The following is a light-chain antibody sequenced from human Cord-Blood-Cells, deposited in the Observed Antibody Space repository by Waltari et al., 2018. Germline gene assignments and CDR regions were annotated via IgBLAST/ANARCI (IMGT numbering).Light chain of an antibody. CDR1: SSDVVSYNL. Sequence: QSALTQPASVSGSPGQSITISCTGTSSDVVSYNLVSRYQQHPGKAPKLMIYEGSKRPSGVSNRFSGSKSGNTASLTISGLQAEDEADYYCCSYAGSSTPNWVFGGGTKLTVL. CDR2: EGS. CDR3: CSYAGSSTPNWV. V-gene: IGLV2-23*01. J-gene: IGLJ3*02.